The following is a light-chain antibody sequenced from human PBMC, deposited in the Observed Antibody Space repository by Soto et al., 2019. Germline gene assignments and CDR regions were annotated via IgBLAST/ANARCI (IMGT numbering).Light chain of an antibody. CDR3: KQYNSYPLT. CDR2: DAS. J-gene: IGKJ4*01. CDR1: QTISVW. Sequence: DIQMTQSPSTLSASVGDRVTITCRASQTISVWLAWYQQKPGEAPKPLIYDASSLASGVPSRFSGSGPGKEFTLTISSLQPDDFATYYCKQYNSYPLTFGGGTKVEIX. V-gene: IGKV1-5*01.